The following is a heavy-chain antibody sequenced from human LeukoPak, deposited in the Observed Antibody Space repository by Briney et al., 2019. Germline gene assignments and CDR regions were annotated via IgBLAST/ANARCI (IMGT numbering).Heavy chain of an antibody. CDR1: GFTFSNYA. D-gene: IGHD3-3*01. CDR3: AKSITMFGVVRYFDY. Sequence: GGSLRLSCAASGFTFSNYAMNWVRQAPGKGLEWVSMISHSGGITYYADSVKGRFTISRDNSKNTLSLQMNSLRAEDTAVYYCAKSITMFGVVRYFDYWGQGALVTVSS. V-gene: IGHV3-23*01. CDR2: ISHSGGIT. J-gene: IGHJ4*02.